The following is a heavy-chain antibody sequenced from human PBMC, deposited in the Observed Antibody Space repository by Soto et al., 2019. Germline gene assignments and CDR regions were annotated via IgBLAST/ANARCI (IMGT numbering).Heavy chain of an antibody. V-gene: IGHV4-31*03. CDR1: GGSISSGGYY. Sequence: PSETLSLTCTVSGGSISSGGYYWSWIRQHPGKGLEWIGYIYYSGSTYYNPSLKSRVTISVDTSKNQFSLKLSSVTAADTAVYYCARVGGVYCSGGSCYEPDDYWGQGTLVTVSS. CDR2: IYYSGST. D-gene: IGHD2-15*01. CDR3: ARVGGVYCSGGSCYEPDDY. J-gene: IGHJ4*02.